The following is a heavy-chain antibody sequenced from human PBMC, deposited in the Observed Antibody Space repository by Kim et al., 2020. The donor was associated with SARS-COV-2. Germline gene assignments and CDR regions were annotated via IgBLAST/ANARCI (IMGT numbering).Heavy chain of an antibody. Sequence: SETLSLTCTVSGGSISSNSYYWGWVRQTPEKGLELIGSIYYSGTTYYNPSLESRVTISINTSKNQFSLKLSSVTAADTAVYYCAGTLEWEAQLYDYWGQGTLVIVSS. CDR3: AGTLEWEAQLYDY. V-gene: IGHV4-39*01. J-gene: IGHJ4*02. CDR2: IYYSGTT. D-gene: IGHD1-26*01. CDR1: GGSISSNSYY.